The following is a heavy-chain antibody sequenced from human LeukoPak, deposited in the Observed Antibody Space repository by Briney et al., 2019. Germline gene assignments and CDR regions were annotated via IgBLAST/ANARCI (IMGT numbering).Heavy chain of an antibody. V-gene: IGHV3-30*02. CDR3: ATEGMVPPIHY. Sequence: GGSLRLSCGASGFTFSSYGMHWVRQAPGKGLGGGAYIRYDGSSQYYTNSVKGSFTISRDNSKNTLYVQMNSLRGADTGVCYCATEGMVPPIHYWGQGTLVTVSS. CDR2: IRYDGSSQ. D-gene: IGHD4/OR15-4a*01. CDR1: GFTFSSYG. J-gene: IGHJ4*02.